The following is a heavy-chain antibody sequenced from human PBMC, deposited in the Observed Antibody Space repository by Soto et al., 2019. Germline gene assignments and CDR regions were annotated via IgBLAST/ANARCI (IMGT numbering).Heavy chain of an antibody. CDR2: IYYSGST. CDR1: GGSVSSGSYY. D-gene: IGHD4-17*01. V-gene: IGHV4-61*01. Sequence: QVQLQESGPGLVKPSETLSLTCTVSGGSVSSGSYYWSWIRQPPGKGLEWIGYIYYSGSTNYNPSLKSRVTISVDTSKNQFSLKLSSVTAADTAVYYCARDESTVTTSWCDPWGQGTLVTVSS. CDR3: ARDESTVTTSWCDP. J-gene: IGHJ5*02.